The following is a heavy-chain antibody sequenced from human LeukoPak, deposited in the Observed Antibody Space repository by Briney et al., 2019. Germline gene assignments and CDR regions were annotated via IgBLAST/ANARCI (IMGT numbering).Heavy chain of an antibody. CDR3: ARVQRGIAVALDY. CDR2: ISTTGSSI. CDR1: GFTFSSYE. J-gene: IGHJ4*02. V-gene: IGHV3-48*03. D-gene: IGHD6-19*01. Sequence: GGSLRLSCAASGFTFSSYEMNWVRQAPGKGLEWVSYISTTGSSIYYADSVKGRFTISRDNVENLLYLQMNSLRSEDTAVYYCARVQRGIAVALDYWGQGTLATVSS.